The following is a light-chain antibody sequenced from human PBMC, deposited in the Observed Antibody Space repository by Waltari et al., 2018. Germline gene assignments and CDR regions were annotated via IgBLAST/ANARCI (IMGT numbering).Light chain of an antibody. Sequence: EFVLTQSPGTLSLSPGERATLSCRASQTVSSFFIAWYQQKPSQAPRLLIYGASSRATGVPDRFSGSGSGTDFTLTISRLEPEDFAVYYCQQYGRSPLTFGGGTKVEIK. V-gene: IGKV3-20*01. J-gene: IGKJ4*01. CDR1: QTVSSFF. CDR3: QQYGRSPLT. CDR2: GAS.